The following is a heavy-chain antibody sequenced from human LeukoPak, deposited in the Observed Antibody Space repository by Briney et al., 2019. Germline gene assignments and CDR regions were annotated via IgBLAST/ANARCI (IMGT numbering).Heavy chain of an antibody. CDR3: ARDQEKGDFWSGYYANKYWYFDL. J-gene: IGHJ2*01. Sequence: GGSLRLSCAASGFTFNSYGMSWVRQAPGKGLEFVSAISGSGGNIYYADSVKGRFTISRDNAKNSLYLQMNSLRAEDTAVYYCARDQEKGDFWSGYYANKYWYFDLWGRGTLVTVSS. V-gene: IGHV3-21*01. CDR2: ISGSGGNI. CDR1: GFTFNSYG. D-gene: IGHD3-3*01.